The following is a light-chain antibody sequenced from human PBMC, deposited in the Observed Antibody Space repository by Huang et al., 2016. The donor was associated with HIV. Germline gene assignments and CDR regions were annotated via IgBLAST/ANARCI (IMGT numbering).Light chain of an antibody. CDR3: MQTLQTPLT. CDR2: LGS. V-gene: IGKV2-28*01. Sequence: DIVMTQSPLSLPVTPGEPATISCRSSQSLLQRNGYNYLDWYLQKPGQSPQLLIYLGSNRASGVPDRVSGSGSGTAFTLKISRVEAEDVGVYYCMQTLQTPLTFGGGTKVEIK. CDR1: QSLLQRNGYNY. J-gene: IGKJ4*01.